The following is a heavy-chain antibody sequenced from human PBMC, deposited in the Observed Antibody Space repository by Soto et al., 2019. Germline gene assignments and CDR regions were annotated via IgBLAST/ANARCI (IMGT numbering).Heavy chain of an antibody. CDR1: GYTFFTYD. CDR3: ARHHGPTTSENWFDP. Sequence: QVHLVQSGVEVKTPGASVKVACQASGYTFFTYDISWVRQAPGQGLEGMGWISTYSGDTKDAQKFQGRVTMTTDTSTTTAYLELRSLRSDDTAVYYCARHHGPTTSENWFDPWGQGTLVTVSS. J-gene: IGHJ5*02. V-gene: IGHV1-18*01. CDR2: ISTYSGDT. D-gene: IGHD5-12*01.